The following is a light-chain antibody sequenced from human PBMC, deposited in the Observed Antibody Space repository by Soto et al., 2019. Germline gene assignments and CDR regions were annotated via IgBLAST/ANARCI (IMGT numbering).Light chain of an antibody. V-gene: IGKV3-15*01. Sequence: EIVLTQSPGTLPLSPGERATLSCRASQSVRGNLAWYQQKPGQSPRLLIYGASSRATGIPARFSGSGSGTEFTLTISSLQSEDFAVYYCQQRSSWPPTFGQGTKV. CDR1: QSVRGN. J-gene: IGKJ1*01. CDR3: QQRSSWPPT. CDR2: GAS.